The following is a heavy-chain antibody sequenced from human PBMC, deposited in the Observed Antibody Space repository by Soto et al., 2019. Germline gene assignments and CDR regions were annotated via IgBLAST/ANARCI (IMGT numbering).Heavy chain of an antibody. V-gene: IGHV2-5*01. Sequence: QITLKESGPTLVTPTQTLTLTCTFSGFSLSDTAVGVGWIRQPPGKALEWLALIYWSDDNKYSPSLKTRLTITKDTSKNQVVLTMTNMDPVDTATYHCAHGSGWLLDYWGQGILVTVSS. CDR3: AHGSGWLLDY. CDR2: IYWSDDN. J-gene: IGHJ4*02. D-gene: IGHD6-19*01. CDR1: GFSLSDTAVG.